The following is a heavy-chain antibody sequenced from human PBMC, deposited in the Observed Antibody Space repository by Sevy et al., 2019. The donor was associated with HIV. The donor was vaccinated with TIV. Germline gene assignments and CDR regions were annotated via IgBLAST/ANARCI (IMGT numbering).Heavy chain of an antibody. CDR3: AKEGSSLGYSSSRFDY. CDR1: GFTFSSYG. D-gene: IGHD6-6*01. CDR2: ISHDGSNK. J-gene: IGHJ4*02. Sequence: GGSLRLSCAASGFTFSSYGMHWVRQAPGKGLEWVAVISHDGSNKYYADSVKGRFTISRDNSKNTLYLQMNSLGAEDTAVYYCAKEGSSLGYSSSRFDYWGQGTLVTVSS. V-gene: IGHV3-30*18.